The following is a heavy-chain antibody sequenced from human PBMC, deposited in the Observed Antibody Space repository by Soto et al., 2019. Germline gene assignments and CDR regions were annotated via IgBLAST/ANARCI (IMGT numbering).Heavy chain of an antibody. CDR1: GGTFSSYA. V-gene: IGHV1-69*13. Sequence: SVKVSCKASGGTFSSYAISWVRQAPGQGLEWMGGIIPIFGTANYAQKFQGRVTITADESTSTAYMELSSLRSEDTAVYYCARGSYYYDSSGYYYQFDYWGQGTLVTVSS. CDR3: ARGSYYYDSSGYYYQFDY. D-gene: IGHD3-22*01. J-gene: IGHJ4*02. CDR2: IIPIFGTA.